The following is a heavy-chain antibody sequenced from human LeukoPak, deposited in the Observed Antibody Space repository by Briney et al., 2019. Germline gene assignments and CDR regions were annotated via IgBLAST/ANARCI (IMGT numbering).Heavy chain of an antibody. CDR1: GGSISGYY. CDR2: IYSSGST. V-gene: IGHV4-59*08. J-gene: IGHJ4*02. CDR3: ARHGVLAAAFVY. D-gene: IGHD6-13*01. Sequence: PSETLSLTCTVSGGSISGYYWSWIRQPPGKGLEWIGYIYSSGSTKDNPSLNSRVTISVDTSKNQFSLKLSSVTAADTAVYYCARHGVLAAAFVYWGQGTLVTVSS.